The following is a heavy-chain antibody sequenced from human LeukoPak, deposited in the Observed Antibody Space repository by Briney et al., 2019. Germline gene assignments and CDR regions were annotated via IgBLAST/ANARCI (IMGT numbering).Heavy chain of an antibody. CDR2: MNPNSGNT. Sequence: ASVKVSCKASGYTFTSYDINWVRQATGQGLEWMGWMNPNSGNTGYAQKFQGRVTMTRNTSISTAYMELSSLRSEDTAVYYCARGAQAAMPGYWFDPWGQGTLVTVSS. CDR1: GYTFTSYD. CDR3: ARGAQAAMPGYWFDP. J-gene: IGHJ5*02. V-gene: IGHV1-8*01. D-gene: IGHD2-2*01.